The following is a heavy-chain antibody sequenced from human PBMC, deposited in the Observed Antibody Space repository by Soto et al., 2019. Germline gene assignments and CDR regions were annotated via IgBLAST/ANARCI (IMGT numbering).Heavy chain of an antibody. CDR1: GDSISSRSYY. CDR3: ARQRTSVVTRAYFDV. CDR2: IYYSGST. Sequence: SETLSLTCTVTGDSISSRSYYWGWIRQPPGKGLEWIGSIYYSGSTYNNPSLRSRVSMSIDTSKDQFSLKLKSVTAADTALYFCARQRTSVVTRAYFDVWGPGSLVTVSS. J-gene: IGHJ4*02. V-gene: IGHV4-39*01. D-gene: IGHD2-21*02.